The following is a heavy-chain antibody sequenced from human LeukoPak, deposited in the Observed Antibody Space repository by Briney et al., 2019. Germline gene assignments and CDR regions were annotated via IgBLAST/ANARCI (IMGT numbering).Heavy chain of an antibody. CDR1: GFTFSSYA. V-gene: IGHV3-23*01. D-gene: IGHD3-10*01. Sequence: GGSLRLSCAASGFTFSSYAMSWVRQAPGKGLEWVSAISGSGYSTYYADSVKGRFTISRDNSKNTLYLQMNSLRAEDTAVYYCAKSITMVRGPLDAFDIWGQGTMVTVSS. CDR2: ISGSGYST. CDR3: AKSITMVRGPLDAFDI. J-gene: IGHJ3*02.